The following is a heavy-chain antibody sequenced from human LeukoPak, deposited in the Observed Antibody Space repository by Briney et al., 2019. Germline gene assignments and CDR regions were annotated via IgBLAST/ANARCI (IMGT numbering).Heavy chain of an antibody. V-gene: IGHV3-7*01. CDR2: IKQDGSEK. J-gene: IGHJ3*02. Sequence: GGSLRLSCAASGITFSSYWMSWVRQAPGKGLEWVANIKQDGSEKYYVDSVKGRFTISRDNAKNSLYLQMNSLRAEDTAVYYCARAELLWGAFDIWGQGTMVTVSS. CDR3: ARAELLWGAFDI. D-gene: IGHD3-10*01. CDR1: GITFSSYW.